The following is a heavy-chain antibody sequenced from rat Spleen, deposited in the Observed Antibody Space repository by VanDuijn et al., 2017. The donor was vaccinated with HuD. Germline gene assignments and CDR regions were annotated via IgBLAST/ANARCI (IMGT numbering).Heavy chain of an antibody. Sequence: EVQLVESGGGLVQPGRSLKLSCAASGFTFSDYNMAWVRQAPKKGLEWVATISYDGSSTYYRDSVKGRFTISRDNAENTVYLQMDSLRSEDTATYYCTTSLTDWGQGVMVTVSS. CDR3: TTSLTD. CDR1: GFTFSDYN. J-gene: IGHJ2*01. V-gene: IGHV5-7*01. D-gene: IGHD5-1*01. CDR2: ISYDGSST.